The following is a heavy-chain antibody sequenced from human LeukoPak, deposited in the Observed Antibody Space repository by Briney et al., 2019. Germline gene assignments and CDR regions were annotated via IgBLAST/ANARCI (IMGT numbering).Heavy chain of an antibody. Sequence: GGSLQMICPATGCTVGNDLIVWVGHAPGLGLQCVANIKEDGSEKYYVDSVKGRFTISRDNANNSLSLQMNSLRAEDTAVYYCARAGTTRGFQYWGQGTLVTVSS. J-gene: IGHJ4*02. CDR2: IKEDGSEK. D-gene: IGHD2-2*01. CDR1: GCTVGNDL. CDR3: ARAGTTRGFQY. V-gene: IGHV3-7*03.